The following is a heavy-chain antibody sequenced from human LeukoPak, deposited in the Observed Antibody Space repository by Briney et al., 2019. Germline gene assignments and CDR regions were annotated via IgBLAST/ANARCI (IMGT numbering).Heavy chain of an antibody. D-gene: IGHD2-2*01. CDR2: MNPNSGNT. J-gene: IGHJ4*02. V-gene: IGHV1-8*03. CDR3: ARTSPPKYCSSTSCSTMEEFYYFDY. Sequence: ASVKVSCKASGYTFTSYDINWVRQATGQGLEWMGWMNPNSGNTGYAQKFQGRVTITRNTSISTAYMELSSLRSEDTAVYYCARTSPPKYCSSTSCSTMEEFYYFDYWGQGTLVTVSS. CDR1: GYTFTSYD.